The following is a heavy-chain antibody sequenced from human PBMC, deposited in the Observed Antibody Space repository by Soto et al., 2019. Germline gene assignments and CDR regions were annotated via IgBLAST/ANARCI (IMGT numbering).Heavy chain of an antibody. CDR1: GGSISSYY. J-gene: IGHJ3*02. Sequence: QVQLQESGPGLVKPSETLSLTCTVSGGSISSYYWSWIRQPPGKGLEWIGYIYYSGSTNYNPSLKSRVTISVDTSKNQFSLKLSSVTAADTAVYYCARDSYCGGDCDDAFDISGQGTMVTVSS. CDR3: ARDSYCGGDCDDAFDI. V-gene: IGHV4-59*01. D-gene: IGHD2-21*02. CDR2: IYYSGST.